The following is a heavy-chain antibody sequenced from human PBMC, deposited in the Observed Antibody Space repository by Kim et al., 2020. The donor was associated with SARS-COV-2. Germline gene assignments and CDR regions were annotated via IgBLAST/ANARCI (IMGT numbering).Heavy chain of an antibody. Sequence: SVKVSCKASGGTFSSYAISWVRQAPGQGLEWMGRIIPILGIANYAQKFQGRVTITADKSTSTAYMELSSLRSEDTAVYYCANTGGRVVTLELAFDIWGQGTMVTVSS. J-gene: IGHJ3*02. CDR2: IIPILGIA. CDR1: GGTFSSYA. CDR3: ANTGGRVVTLELAFDI. D-gene: IGHD2-21*02. V-gene: IGHV1-69*04.